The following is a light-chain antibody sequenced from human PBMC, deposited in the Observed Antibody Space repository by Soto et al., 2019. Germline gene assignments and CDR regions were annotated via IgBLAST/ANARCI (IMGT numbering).Light chain of an antibody. V-gene: IGLV1-40*01. CDR1: SSNIGAGYD. CDR3: QSYPSSLSVV. Sequence: QSVLTQPPSVSGAPGQRVTISCTGSSSNIGAGYDVHWYQQLPGTAPKLLIYGNSNRPSGVPDRFSGSKSGTSASLAITGLQADDEADYYCQSYPSSLSVVFGGGTKLTVL. J-gene: IGLJ2*01. CDR2: GNS.